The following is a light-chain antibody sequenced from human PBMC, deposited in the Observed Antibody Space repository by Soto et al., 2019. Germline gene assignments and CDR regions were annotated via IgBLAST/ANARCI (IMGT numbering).Light chain of an antibody. J-gene: IGKJ1*01. CDR1: QTIMTY. CDR2: AAS. Sequence: DIQMTQSPSSLSASVGDEVTITCRASQTIMTYLNWYQLKPGKPHRLLIYAASSLQSGVPSRFSGSGSGTDFTLTISSLQPEDFAPYSCPHSYNPPHPFARGTKVDIK. CDR3: PHSYNPPHP. V-gene: IGKV1-39*01.